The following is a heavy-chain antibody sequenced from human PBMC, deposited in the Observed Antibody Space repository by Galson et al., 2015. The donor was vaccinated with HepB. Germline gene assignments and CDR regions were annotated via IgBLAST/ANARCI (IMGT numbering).Heavy chain of an antibody. CDR3: VYSSSWAHYYYYGMDV. J-gene: IGHJ6*02. V-gene: IGHV4-34*01. Sequence: SETLSLTCAVYGGSFSGYYWSWIRQPPGKGLEWIGEINHSGSTNYNPSLKSRVTISVDTSKNQFSLKLSSVTAADTAVYYCVYSSSWAHYYYYGMDVWGQGTTVTVSS. D-gene: IGHD6-13*01. CDR2: INHSGST. CDR1: GGSFSGYY.